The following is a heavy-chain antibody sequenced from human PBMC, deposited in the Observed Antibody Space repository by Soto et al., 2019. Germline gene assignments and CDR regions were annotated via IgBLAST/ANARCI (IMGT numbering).Heavy chain of an antibody. CDR2: IYYIGST. CDR1: FCSXSSYY. Sequence: ETLSLAXTVSFCSXSSYYWSWXRQXPGKGLEWIGYIYYIGSTNYNPSLKSRVTISVDTSKNQFSLKLSSVTAADTAVYYCARGRYYGSGSYRGFDPWGQGTLVTVSS. D-gene: IGHD3-10*01. V-gene: IGHV4-59*01. CDR3: ARGRYYGSGSYRGFDP. J-gene: IGHJ5*02.